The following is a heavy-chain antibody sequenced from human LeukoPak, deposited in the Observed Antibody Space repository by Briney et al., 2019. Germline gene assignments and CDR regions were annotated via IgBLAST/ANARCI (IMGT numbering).Heavy chain of an antibody. CDR1: GYTFTNYA. Sequence: GASVKVSCKASGYTFTNYAMHWVRQAPGQRLEWMGWINAGNDNTKYSQKFQGRVTITRDTSASTAYMELSSLRSEDTAVYYCARGGAIMITFGGVAPLDYWGQGTLVTVSS. J-gene: IGHJ4*02. CDR2: INAGNDNT. D-gene: IGHD3-16*01. V-gene: IGHV1-3*01. CDR3: ARGGAIMITFGGVAPLDY.